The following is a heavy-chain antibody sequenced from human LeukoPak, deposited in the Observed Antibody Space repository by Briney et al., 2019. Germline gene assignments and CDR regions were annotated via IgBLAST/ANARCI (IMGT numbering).Heavy chain of an antibody. Sequence: PGGSLRLSCAASGFTFSSYGMHWVRQAPGKGLEWVAVIWYDGTNKYYADSVKGRFTISRDNSKNTLYLQMNSLRAEDTAVYYCARVGSSSMVRGAPGYWGQGTLVTVSS. D-gene: IGHD3-10*01. CDR1: GFTFSSYG. V-gene: IGHV3-33*01. CDR2: IWYDGTNK. CDR3: ARVGSSSMVRGAPGY. J-gene: IGHJ4*02.